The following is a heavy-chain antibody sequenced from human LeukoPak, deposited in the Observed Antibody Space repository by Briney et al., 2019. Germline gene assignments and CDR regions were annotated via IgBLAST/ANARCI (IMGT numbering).Heavy chain of an antibody. CDR2: VNSDGSHT. CDR1: GFIFGRYW. J-gene: IGHJ4*02. D-gene: IGHD4-17*01. V-gene: IGHV3-74*01. Sequence: GGSLRLSCAASGFIFGRYWMHWVRQAPGNGLVWVLRVNSDGSHTTYADSVRGRFTISRDNAKSTVYLQMNSLRAEDTAVYYCARVAHDYGDYGPDYWGQGTPVTVSS. CDR3: ARVAHDYGDYGPDY.